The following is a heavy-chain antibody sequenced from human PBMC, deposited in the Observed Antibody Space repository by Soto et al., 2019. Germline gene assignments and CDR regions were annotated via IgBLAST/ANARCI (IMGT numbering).Heavy chain of an antibody. CDR2: VRKKVNRYTT. CDR1: GFIFSDQY. D-gene: IGHD3-16*01. Sequence: EMQLLESGGRLVQPGGSLRLSCAASGFIFSDQYMDWVRQAPGKGLEWVGRVRKKVNRYTTEYAASGKGRFTVSRDDSKKSLYLQMNRLKTDAKAIYYCARDLGGAPYVYIWGRGTLVNVSS. J-gene: IGHJ2*01. V-gene: IGHV3-72*01. CDR3: ARDLGGAPYVYI.